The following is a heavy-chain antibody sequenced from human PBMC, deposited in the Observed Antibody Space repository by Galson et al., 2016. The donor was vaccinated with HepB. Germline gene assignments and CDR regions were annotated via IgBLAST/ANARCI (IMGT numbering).Heavy chain of an antibody. Sequence: SLRLSCAASGFTFSTSSMAWVRQAPGKGLEWVSSISGSSSYIYYTDSLKGRFTISRDNAQNSLYLQMNSLRAEDTAVYYCARDRGGTITMVRGIDYWGQGTLVTVSS. D-gene: IGHD3-10*01. CDR1: GFTFSTSS. J-gene: IGHJ4*02. CDR3: ARDRGGTITMVRGIDY. CDR2: ISGSSSYI. V-gene: IGHV3-21*01.